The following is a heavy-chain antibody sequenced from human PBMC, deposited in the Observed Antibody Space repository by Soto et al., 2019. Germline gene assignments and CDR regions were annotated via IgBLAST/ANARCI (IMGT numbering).Heavy chain of an antibody. CDR2: IYYSGST. CDR1: GGSVSSGSYY. Sequence: SETLSLTCTVSGGSVSSGSYYWSWIRQPPGKGLEWIGYIYYSGSTNYNPSLKSRVTISVDTSKNQFSLKLSSVTAADTAVYYCARNTYYYDSSGYSRVDPWGQGTLVTVSS. J-gene: IGHJ5*02. V-gene: IGHV4-61*01. CDR3: ARNTYYYDSSGYSRVDP. D-gene: IGHD3-22*01.